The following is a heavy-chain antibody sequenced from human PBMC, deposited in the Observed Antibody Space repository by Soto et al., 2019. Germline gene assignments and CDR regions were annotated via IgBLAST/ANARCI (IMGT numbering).Heavy chain of an antibody. V-gene: IGHV3-9*01. Sequence: EVQLVESGGGLVQPGKSLRLSCVASGFKFDDYAMHWVRQVPGKGLEWVSGIAWNSRTIGYADSVKGRFTISRDNAKNSLFLHMNSLRPEDSALYFCAKVSYDALAVAGTFGVIDIWGLGTPVTVSS. J-gene: IGHJ3*02. CDR2: IAWNSRTI. CDR3: AKVSYDALAVAGTFGVIDI. D-gene: IGHD6-19*01. CDR1: GFKFDDYA.